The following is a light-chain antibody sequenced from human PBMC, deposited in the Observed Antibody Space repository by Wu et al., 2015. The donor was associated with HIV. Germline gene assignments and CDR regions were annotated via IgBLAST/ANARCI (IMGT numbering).Light chain of an antibody. Sequence: EIVVTQSPATLSLSPGERATLSCRASQSIRTFLAWYQQKPGQTPRLLIYDTFNRATGIPTRFSGRGSGTDFTLTINSVEPEDTGVYYCVQRGGWPGVAFGPGTKVHIK. CDR2: DTF. V-gene: IGKV3-11*01. J-gene: IGKJ3*01. CDR3: VQRGGWPGVA. CDR1: QSIRTF.